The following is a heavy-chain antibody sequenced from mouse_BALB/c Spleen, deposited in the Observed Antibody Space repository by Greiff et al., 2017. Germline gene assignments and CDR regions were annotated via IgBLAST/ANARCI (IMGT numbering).Heavy chain of an antibody. V-gene: IGHV5-6-3*01. D-gene: IGHD3-1*01. CDR2: INSNGGST. J-gene: IGHJ4*01. Sequence: EVMLVESGGGLVQPGGSLKLSCAASGFTFSSYGMSWVRQTPDKRLELVATINSNGGSTYYPDSVKGRFTISRDNAKNTLYLQMSSLKSEDTAMYYCARSGGAMDYWGQGTSVTVSS. CDR3: ARSGGAMDY. CDR1: GFTFSSYG.